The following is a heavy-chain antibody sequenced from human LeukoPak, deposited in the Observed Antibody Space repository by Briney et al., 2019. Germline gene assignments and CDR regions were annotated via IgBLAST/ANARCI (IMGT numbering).Heavy chain of an antibody. V-gene: IGHV3-30-3*01. CDR1: GFTFSSYA. CDR3: ARHKGASLFRGIIFDY. CDR2: ISVDGSNK. D-gene: IGHD3-10*01. J-gene: IGHJ4*02. Sequence: PGRSLRLSCAASGFTFSSYATHWARQAPGKGLEWVAVISVDGSNKYYADSVKGRFTISRDNSKNTLYLQMDSLKADDTTVYYCARHKGASLFRGIIFDYWGQGTLVTVSS.